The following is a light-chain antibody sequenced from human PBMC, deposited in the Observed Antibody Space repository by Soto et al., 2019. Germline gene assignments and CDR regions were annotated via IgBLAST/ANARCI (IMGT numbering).Light chain of an antibody. CDR3: SSYTSTSTLV. V-gene: IGLV2-14*01. CDR2: DVS. Sequence: QSVLTQPASVSGSPGQSITISCTGTSSDVGAYDYVSWYQQHPRKAPKLMIYDVSDRPSEVSNRFSGSKSGTTASLTISGLQAEDEADYYCSSYTSTSTLVFGGGTKLTVL. J-gene: IGLJ2*01. CDR1: SSDVGAYDY.